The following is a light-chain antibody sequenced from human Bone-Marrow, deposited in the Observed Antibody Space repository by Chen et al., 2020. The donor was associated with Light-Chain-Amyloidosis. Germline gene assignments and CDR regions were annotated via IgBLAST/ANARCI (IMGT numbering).Light chain of an antibody. V-gene: IGLV1-40*01. CDR2: GNN. CDR3: QAYDSSLSGYV. CDR1: SSNIGAYYD. Sequence: QSVLPPPPSVSGAPGQRVSIPCPRSSSNIGAYYDVHWYQQLPGTAPKLLIYGNNNRPSGVPDRFSGSKSGTSASLAITGLQAEDEADYYCQAYDSSLSGYVFGTGTKVNVL. J-gene: IGLJ1*01.